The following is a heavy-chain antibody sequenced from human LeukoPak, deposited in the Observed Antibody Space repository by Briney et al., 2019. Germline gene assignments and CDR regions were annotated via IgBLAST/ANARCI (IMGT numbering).Heavy chain of an antibody. Sequence: PGGSLRLSCTGSGFTFRTYAFSWVRQAPGKGLEWVSATGSNGVTYYADSVKGRFTISRDNSKNALYLQMNGLRADDTAVYYCGIRDTSDYYVFWDQGTLVTVSS. J-gene: IGHJ4*02. CDR3: GIRDTSDYYVF. CDR2: TGSNGVT. CDR1: GFTFRTYA. D-gene: IGHD3-22*01. V-gene: IGHV3-23*01.